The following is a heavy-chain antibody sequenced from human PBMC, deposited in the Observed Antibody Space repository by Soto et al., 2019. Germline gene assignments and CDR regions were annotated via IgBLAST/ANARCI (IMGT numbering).Heavy chain of an antibody. CDR2: MYHSGST. CDR1: GGSISNGGYS. V-gene: IGHV4-30-2*01. CDR3: ARVPDV. Sequence: SETLSLTCAVSGGSISNGGYSWSWIRQPPGKGLEWIGYMYHSGSTYYNPSLKSRVTISIDRSKNQFSLKLSSVTAADTAVYYCARVPDVWGQGTTVTVSS. J-gene: IGHJ6*02.